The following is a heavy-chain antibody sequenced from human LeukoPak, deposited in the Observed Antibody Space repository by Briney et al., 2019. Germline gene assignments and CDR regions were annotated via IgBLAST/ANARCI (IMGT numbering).Heavy chain of an antibody. CDR1: GYNLPNYG. V-gene: IGHV1-18*04. D-gene: IGHD5-12*01. CDR3: ARQGYSGYGPHFDY. J-gene: IGHJ4*02. CDR2: IGAYNGNT. Sequence: ASVKVSCKASGYNLPNYGISWVRQAPGQGLEWMGWIGAYNGNTHYAQKFQGSVAMTTDTSTKTVYMELRSLRFDGTAVYYCARQGYSGYGPHFDYWGQGTLVTVSS.